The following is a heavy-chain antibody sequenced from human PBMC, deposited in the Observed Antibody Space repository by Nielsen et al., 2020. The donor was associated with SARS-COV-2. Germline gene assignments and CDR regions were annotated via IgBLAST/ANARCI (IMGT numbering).Heavy chain of an antibody. Sequence: GGSLRLSCAASGFTFSSYEMNWVRQAPGKGLEWVSSISSSSSYIYYADSVKGRFTISRDNAKNSLYLQMNSLRAEDTAVYYCARASSGDYDIPGDWYFDLWGRGTLVTVSS. V-gene: IGHV3-21*01. CDR2: ISSSSSYI. CDR3: ARASSGDYDIPGDWYFDL. CDR1: GFTFSSYE. D-gene: IGHD4-17*01. J-gene: IGHJ2*01.